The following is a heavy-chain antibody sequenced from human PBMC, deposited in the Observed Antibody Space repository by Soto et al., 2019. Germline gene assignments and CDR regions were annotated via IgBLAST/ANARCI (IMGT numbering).Heavy chain of an antibody. CDR1: GGSVSSGSYY. V-gene: IGHV4-61*01. D-gene: IGHD2-2*01. CDR2: IYYSGST. J-gene: IGHJ5*02. Sequence: SETLSLTCTVSGGSVSSGSYYWSWIRQPPGKGLEWIGYIYYSGSTNYNPSLKSRVTISVDTSKNQFSLKLSSVTAADTAVYYCADGKGGCSSTSCYGDWFDPWGQGTLVTVSS. CDR3: ADGKGGCSSTSCYGDWFDP.